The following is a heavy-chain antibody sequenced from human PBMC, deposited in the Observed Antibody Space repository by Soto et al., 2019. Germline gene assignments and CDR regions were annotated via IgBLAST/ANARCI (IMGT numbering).Heavy chain of an antibody. Sequence: GASVKVSCKASGGTFSSYAISWVRQAPGQGLEWMGGNIPIFGTANYAQKFQGRVTITADKSTSRAYMELSSLRSEDTAVYYCASNNPRGCCFDIWGQGTMVTVSS. CDR2: NIPIFGTA. CDR1: GGTFSSYA. J-gene: IGHJ3*02. CDR3: ASNNPRGCCFDI. D-gene: IGHD1-20*01. V-gene: IGHV1-69*06.